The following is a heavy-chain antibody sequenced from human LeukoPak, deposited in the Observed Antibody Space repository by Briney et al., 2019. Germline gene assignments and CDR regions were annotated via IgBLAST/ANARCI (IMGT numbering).Heavy chain of an antibody. D-gene: IGHD5-12*01. Sequence: ASVKVSCKASGYTFTSYAIHWVRQAPGQRLEWMGWMNPNSGNTGYAQKFQGRVTMTRNTSISTAYMELSSLRSEDTAVYYCARVGDSGYDLFDYWGQGTLVTVSS. CDR1: GYTFTSYA. V-gene: IGHV1-8*01. CDR2: MNPNSGNT. J-gene: IGHJ4*02. CDR3: ARVGDSGYDLFDY.